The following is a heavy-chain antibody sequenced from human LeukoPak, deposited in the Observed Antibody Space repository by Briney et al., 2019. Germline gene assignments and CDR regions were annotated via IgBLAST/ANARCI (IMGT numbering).Heavy chain of an antibody. V-gene: IGHV3-7*01. J-gene: IGHJ6*03. CDR1: GFTFSSYW. D-gene: IGHD2-15*01. Sequence: GGSLRLSCAASGFTFSSYWMSWVRQAPGKGLEWVANIKQDGSEKYYVDSVKGRFTISRDNAKNSLYLQMNSLRAEDTAVYYCARVAPDCSGGSCYLYYYYYYMDVWGKGTTVTVSS. CDR2: IKQDGSEK. CDR3: ARVAPDCSGGSCYLYYYYYYMDV.